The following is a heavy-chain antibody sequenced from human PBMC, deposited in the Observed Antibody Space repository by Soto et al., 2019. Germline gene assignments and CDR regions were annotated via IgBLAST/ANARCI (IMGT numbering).Heavy chain of an antibody. Sequence: GASVKVSCKASGYTFTSLDINWVRQATGQGLEWMGWMNPNSGSTGSAQKFQGRVAMTRDTSINTAYMELSSLRSDDTAVYYCARGRGYSDGIDYWGQGPLVTV. V-gene: IGHV1-8*01. D-gene: IGHD2-15*01. CDR3: ARGRGYSDGIDY. CDR2: MNPNSGST. CDR1: GYTFTSLD. J-gene: IGHJ4*02.